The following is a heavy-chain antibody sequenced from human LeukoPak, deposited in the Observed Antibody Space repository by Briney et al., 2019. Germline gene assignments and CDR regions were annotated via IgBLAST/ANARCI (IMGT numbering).Heavy chain of an antibody. V-gene: IGHV4-59*01. CDR3: AGYSYGYGMDV. CDR2: IYYSGST. D-gene: IGHD5-18*01. CDR1: GGSISSYY. Sequence: PSETLSLTCTVSGGSISSYYWSWLRQPPGKGLEWIGHIYYSGSTNYNPSLKSRVTISVDTSKNQFSLKLSSVTAADTAVYYCAGYSYGYGMDVWGQGTTVTVSS. J-gene: IGHJ6*02.